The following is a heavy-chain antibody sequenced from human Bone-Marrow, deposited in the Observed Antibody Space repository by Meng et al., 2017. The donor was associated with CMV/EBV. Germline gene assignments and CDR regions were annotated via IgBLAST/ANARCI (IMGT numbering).Heavy chain of an antibody. CDR3: AKLGTQLLFPAWFDP. CDR2: ISSSGSTI. CDR1: GFTFSDYY. J-gene: IGHJ5*02. D-gene: IGHD2-2*01. V-gene: IGHV3-11*01. Sequence: GGSLRLSCAASGFTFSDYYMSWIRQAPGKGLEWVSYISSSGSTIYYADSVKGRFTISRDNAKNSLYLQMNSLRAEDTAVYYCAKLGTQLLFPAWFDPWGQGTRVTVSS.